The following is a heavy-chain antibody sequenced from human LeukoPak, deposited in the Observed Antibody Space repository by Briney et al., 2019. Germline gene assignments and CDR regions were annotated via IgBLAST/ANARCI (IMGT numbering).Heavy chain of an antibody. Sequence: SETLSLTCTVSGGSISSYYWSWIRQPPGKVLEWIGYIYYSGSTNYNPSLKSRVTISVDTSKNQFSLKLSSVTAADTAVYYCASSYYDILTGYFDAFDIWGQGTMVTVSS. J-gene: IGHJ3*02. CDR3: ASSYYDILTGYFDAFDI. V-gene: IGHV4-59*01. D-gene: IGHD3-9*01. CDR1: GGSISSYY. CDR2: IYYSGST.